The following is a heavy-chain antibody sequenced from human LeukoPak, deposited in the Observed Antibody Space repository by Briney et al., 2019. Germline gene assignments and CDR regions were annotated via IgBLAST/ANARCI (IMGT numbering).Heavy chain of an antibody. D-gene: IGHD6-13*01. V-gene: IGHV3-9*01. Sequence: GGSLRLSCAASGFTFDDYAMHWVRQVPGKALEWVSGISWNSGGVGYADSVKGRFTISRDNAKNSLYLQMNSLRAEDTALYYCSRGAIGTGYSGPEAYSNNWYGHGVDVWGQGTTVTVSS. CDR3: SRGAIGTGYSGPEAYSNNWYGHGVDV. CDR2: ISWNSGGV. CDR1: GFTFDDYA. J-gene: IGHJ6*02.